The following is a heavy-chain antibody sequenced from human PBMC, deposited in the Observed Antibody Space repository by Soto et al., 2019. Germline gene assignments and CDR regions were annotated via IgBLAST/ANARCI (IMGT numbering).Heavy chain of an antibody. CDR1: GFTFSSYA. D-gene: IGHD3-3*01. Sequence: GGSLRLSCAASGFTFSSYAMHWVRQAPGKGLEWVAVISYDGSNKYYADSVKGRFTISRDNSKNTLYLQMNSLRAEDTAVYYCARSSQRGITIFGVGDYWGQGTLVTVSS. J-gene: IGHJ4*02. CDR3: ARSSQRGITIFGVGDY. V-gene: IGHV3-30-3*01. CDR2: ISYDGSNK.